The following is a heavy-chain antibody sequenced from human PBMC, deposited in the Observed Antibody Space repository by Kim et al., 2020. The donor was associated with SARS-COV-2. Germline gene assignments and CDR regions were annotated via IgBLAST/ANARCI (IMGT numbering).Heavy chain of an antibody. J-gene: IGHJ4*02. CDR3: AIGSTWSTPKFDY. V-gene: IGHV1-2*02. D-gene: IGHD6-13*01. CDR1: EDIFTDYY. Sequence: ASVKVSCKASEDIFTDYYIHWFRQAPGQGLEWMGWIDANSGVTNFAQRSQGRVTMTRDTSIRTAHMEVTGLRSDDTAVYYCAIGSTWSTPKFDYWGQGTLATVS. CDR2: IDANSGVT.